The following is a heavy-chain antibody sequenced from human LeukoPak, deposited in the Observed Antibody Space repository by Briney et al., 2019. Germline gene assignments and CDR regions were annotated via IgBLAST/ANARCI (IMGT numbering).Heavy chain of an antibody. V-gene: IGHV7-4-1*02. Sequence: GGSLRLSCAASGFTFSSYNMHWVRQAPGQGLEWVGWINTNTEIPTYAQDFTGRFVFSLDTSVSTAYLQISSLKAEDTATYYCARESAATADYWGQGTLVTVSS. J-gene: IGHJ4*02. CDR2: INTNTEIP. D-gene: IGHD6-13*01. CDR3: ARESAATADY. CDR1: GFTFSSYN.